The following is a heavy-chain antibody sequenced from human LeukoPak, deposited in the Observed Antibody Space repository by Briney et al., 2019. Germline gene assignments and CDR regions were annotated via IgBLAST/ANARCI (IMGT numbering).Heavy chain of an antibody. Sequence: SETLSLTCTVSGGSISSSSYYWGWIRQPPGKGLEWIGSIYYSGSTYYNPSLKSRVTISVDTSKNQFSLKLSSVTAADTAVYYCARNLLTVTTAFDIWGQGTMVTVSS. V-gene: IGHV4-39*07. CDR2: IYYSGST. CDR3: ARNLLTVTTAFDI. J-gene: IGHJ3*02. CDR1: GGSISSSSYY. D-gene: IGHD4-17*01.